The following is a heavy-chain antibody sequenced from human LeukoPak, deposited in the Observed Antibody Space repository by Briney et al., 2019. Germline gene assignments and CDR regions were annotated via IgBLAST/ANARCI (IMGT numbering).Heavy chain of an antibody. CDR3: AKELQPGTKVVVPVTRGQFDS. J-gene: IGHJ4*02. CDR1: GFTFTSFA. D-gene: IGHD2-2*01. CDR2: ISTSGGST. V-gene: IGHV3-23*01. Sequence: PGGSLRLSCAASGFTFTSFAMSWVRQAPGKGQEWVSTISTSGGSTYYTDSVKGRFTISRHNSKSTVYLDMNSLRAEDTALYYFAKELQPGTKVVVPVTRGQFDSWGQGTLVTVSS.